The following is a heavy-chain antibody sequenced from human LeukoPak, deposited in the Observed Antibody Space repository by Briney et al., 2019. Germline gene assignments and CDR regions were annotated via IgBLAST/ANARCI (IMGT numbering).Heavy chain of an antibody. CDR1: GFSFITYT. D-gene: IGHD3-10*01. CDR3: VRVPPRGDDVTVGRYYYYSYMDV. Sequence: GSLNLSFAASGFSFITYTINWVRRAPGKGREWVPFISGTTITSIYYADSVKGRFTISRDNAKNSVFLQMNSLRADDTAVYYCVRVPPRGDDVTVGRYYYYSYMDVWGKGTTVTVSS. CDR2: ISGTTITSI. J-gene: IGHJ6*03. V-gene: IGHV3-21*06.